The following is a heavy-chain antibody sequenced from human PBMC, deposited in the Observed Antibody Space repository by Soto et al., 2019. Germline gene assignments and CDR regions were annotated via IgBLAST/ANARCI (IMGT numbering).Heavy chain of an antibody. CDR3: ARQPPATAAFDI. CDR1: GGSITNFY. J-gene: IGHJ3*02. Sequence: QVQLQESGPGLVKPSETLSLTYTVSGGSITNFYWSWIRQPPGKRLEWIGYIYHNGDTNYSPSVKSRVAMSVDTSKNQVSLNLASVTSADTAVYYCARQPPATAAFDIWGQGAMVTVSS. D-gene: IGHD5-12*01. V-gene: IGHV4-59*08. CDR2: IYHNGDT.